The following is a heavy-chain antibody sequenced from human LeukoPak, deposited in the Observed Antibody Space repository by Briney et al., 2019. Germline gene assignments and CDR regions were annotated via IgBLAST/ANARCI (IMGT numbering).Heavy chain of an antibody. Sequence: SETLSLTCAVYGGSFSGYYWSWIRQPPGRGLEWIGEINQSGSTNYNPSLKSRVTISMDTSKNQFSLKLSSVTAADTAVYYCARAHYVTASPAGGLWGQGTLVTVSS. V-gene: IGHV4-34*01. CDR1: GGSFSGYY. J-gene: IGHJ4*02. D-gene: IGHD3-10*02. CDR3: ARAHYVTASPAGGL. CDR2: INQSGST.